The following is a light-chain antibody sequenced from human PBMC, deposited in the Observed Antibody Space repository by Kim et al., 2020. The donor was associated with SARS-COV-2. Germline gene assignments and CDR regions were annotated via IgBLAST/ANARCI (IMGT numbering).Light chain of an antibody. CDR1: ESISSSY. CDR3: QQSSDSPPVT. J-gene: IGKJ4*01. Sequence: EIVLTQSPDTLTLSPGERASLSCRASESISSSYLVWYQQKPGQPPRLLIYGASHRATGVPDRFSGSGSGTDFTLTISRLEPEDSAVFYCQQSSDSPPVTFGGGTKVDIK. CDR2: GAS. V-gene: IGKV3-20*01.